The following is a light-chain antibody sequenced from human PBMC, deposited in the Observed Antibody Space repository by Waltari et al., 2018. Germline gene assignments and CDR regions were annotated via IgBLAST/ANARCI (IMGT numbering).Light chain of an antibody. V-gene: IGKV1-5*03. J-gene: IGKJ1*01. CDR3: LHYNSYPRT. CDR1: QSISSW. Sequence: DIQMTQSPSTLSASVGDRATITCRASQSISSWLAWYQQKPGKAPKLLIYKASSLETGVPSRFSGSGSGTEFTLTISSLQSDDFATFYCLHYNSYPRTFGQGTKVEIK. CDR2: KAS.